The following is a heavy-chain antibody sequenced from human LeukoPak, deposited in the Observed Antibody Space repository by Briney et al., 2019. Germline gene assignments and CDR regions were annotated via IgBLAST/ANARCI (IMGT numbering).Heavy chain of an antibody. V-gene: IGHV1-46*01. CDR2: INPTGGST. CDR1: GYTFTAYY. J-gene: IGHJ4*02. CDR3: ARESTAFDY. Sequence: GASVKVSCKASGYTFTAYYMHWVRQAPGQGLEWMGLINPTGGSTSYAQQFQGRISMSRDMSTSTVYMEMSSLTSEDTALYYCARESTAFDYWGQGTLVTVSS.